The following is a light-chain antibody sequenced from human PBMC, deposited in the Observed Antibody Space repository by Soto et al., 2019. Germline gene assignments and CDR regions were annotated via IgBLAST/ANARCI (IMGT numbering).Light chain of an antibody. V-gene: IGKV2-28*01. J-gene: IGKJ2*01. CDR2: LGS. Sequence: DIVMTQSPLSLPVTPGEPACISCRSSQSLLHSNGYNYLDWYLQKPGQSPQLLIYLGSNRASGVPDRFSGSGSGTDFTLKISRVEAEDVGVYYCMQALQTQGTFGQGTKLEIK. CDR3: MQALQTQGT. CDR1: QSLLHSNGYNY.